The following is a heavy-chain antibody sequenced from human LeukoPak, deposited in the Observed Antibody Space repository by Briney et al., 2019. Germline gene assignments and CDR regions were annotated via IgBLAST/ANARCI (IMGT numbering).Heavy chain of an antibody. D-gene: IGHD3-22*01. CDR1: GGTFSSYA. J-gene: IGHJ4*02. Sequence: SVKVSCKASGGTFSSYAISWVRQAPGQGLEWMGRIIPILGIANYAQKFQGRVTMTEDTSTDTAYMELSSLRSEDTAVYYCATASNYYDTHFDYWGQGTLVTVSS. CDR3: ATASNYYDTHFDY. V-gene: IGHV1-69*04. CDR2: IIPILGIA.